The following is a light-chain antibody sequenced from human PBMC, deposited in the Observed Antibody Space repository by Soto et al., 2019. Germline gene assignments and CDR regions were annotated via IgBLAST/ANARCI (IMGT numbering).Light chain of an antibody. CDR1: SSNIGAGYD. CDR2: GNS. V-gene: IGLV1-40*01. CDR3: QSYDSSLSANV. Sequence: QAVVTQPPSVSGAPGQRVTISCTGSSSNIGAGYDVHWYQQLPGTAPKLLIYGNSNRPSGIPDRFSGSKSGTSASLAIPGLQAEDEADYYCQSYDSSLSANVFGTGTKLTVL. J-gene: IGLJ1*01.